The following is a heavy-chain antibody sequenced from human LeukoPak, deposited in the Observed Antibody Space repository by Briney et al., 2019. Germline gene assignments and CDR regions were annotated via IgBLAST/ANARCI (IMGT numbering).Heavy chain of an antibody. Sequence: SVKVSCKASGGTFSSYAISWVRQAPGQGLEWMGRVIPIFGTANYAQKFQGRVTITTDESTSTAYMELSSLRSEDTAVYYCARDIAVAGTARGDYWGQGTLVTVSS. CDR1: GGTFSSYA. CDR2: VIPIFGTA. CDR3: ARDIAVAGTARGDY. V-gene: IGHV1-69*05. D-gene: IGHD6-19*01. J-gene: IGHJ4*02.